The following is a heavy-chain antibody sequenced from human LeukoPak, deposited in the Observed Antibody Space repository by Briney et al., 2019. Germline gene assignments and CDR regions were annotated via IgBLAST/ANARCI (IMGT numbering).Heavy chain of an antibody. CDR2: ISYDGSNK. CDR1: GFTFSSYA. CDR3: ARVRLYYYDSSGYPDAFDI. D-gene: IGHD3-22*01. J-gene: IGHJ3*02. V-gene: IGHV3-30*01. Sequence: PGGSLRLPCAASGFTFSSYAMHWVRQAPGKGLEWVAVISYDGSNKYYADSVKGRFTISRDNSKNTLYLQMNSLRAEDTAVYYCARVRLYYYDSSGYPDAFDIWGQGTMVTVSS.